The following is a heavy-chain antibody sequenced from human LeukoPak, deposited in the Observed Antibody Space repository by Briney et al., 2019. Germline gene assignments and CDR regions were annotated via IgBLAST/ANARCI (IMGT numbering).Heavy chain of an antibody. J-gene: IGHJ5*02. CDR1: GFTFSSST. V-gene: IGHV3-21*01. Sequence: KPGGSLRLSCAASGFTFSSSTMNWVRQAPGKGLEWVSSISSSSNYIYYADSVKGRFTISRDNAKNSLYLQMNSLRADDTAVYYCVRIPNSADFPNWFDPWGQGTLVIVSS. CDR3: VRIPNSADFPNWFDP. D-gene: IGHD2/OR15-2a*01. CDR2: ISSSSNYI.